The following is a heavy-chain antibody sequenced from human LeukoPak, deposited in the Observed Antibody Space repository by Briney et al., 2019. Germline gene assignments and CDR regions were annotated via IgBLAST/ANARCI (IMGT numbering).Heavy chain of an antibody. V-gene: IGHV3-11*01. CDR1: GFTFSDYY. CDR2: ISISGTTT. J-gene: IGHJ4*02. Sequence: AGGSLRLSCAASGFTFSDYYMTWIRQTPGKGLEWVSYISISGTTTFYVDSVKGRFTISRDNTKNSLYLQMNSLRAEDTAMYYRARGTMASDFWGQGTLVTVSS. CDR3: ARGTMASDF. D-gene: IGHD3-10*01.